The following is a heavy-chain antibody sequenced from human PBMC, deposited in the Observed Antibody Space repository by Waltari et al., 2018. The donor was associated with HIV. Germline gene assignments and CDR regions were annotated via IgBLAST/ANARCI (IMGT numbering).Heavy chain of an antibody. CDR1: GGSISTYY. CDR3: ARLPVD. Sequence: QVQLQESGPGLVKPSETLSLTCTVSGGSISTYYWSWIRQPPGKGLEWIGYIYYSGNTNYNPSLQSRVTISVDTSKNQFSLKLSSVTAADTAIYYCARLPVDWGQGTLVTVSS. V-gene: IGHV4-59*01. CDR2: IYYSGNT. J-gene: IGHJ4*02.